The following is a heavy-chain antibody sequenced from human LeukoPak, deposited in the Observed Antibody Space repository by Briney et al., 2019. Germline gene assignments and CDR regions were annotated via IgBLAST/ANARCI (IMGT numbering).Heavy chain of an antibody. Sequence: GGSLRLSCAASGFAFSTYDMSWVRQAPTQGLEWVSAIGGDGGTTYADSVKGRFTISRDNSKNTLYLQMNSLRAEDTALYYCAKTIPYWYFDLWGHGTLVTVSS. CDR1: GFAFSTYD. J-gene: IGHJ2*01. V-gene: IGHV3-23*01. CDR3: AKTIPYWYFDL. CDR2: IGGDGGTT. D-gene: IGHD5-24*01.